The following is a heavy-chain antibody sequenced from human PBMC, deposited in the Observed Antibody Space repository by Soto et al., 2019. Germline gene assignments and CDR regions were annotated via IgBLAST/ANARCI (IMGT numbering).Heavy chain of an antibody. J-gene: IGHJ6*02. CDR1: GFTFSTYN. CDR3: ARHGDRGFDMDV. V-gene: IGHV3-48*02. CDR2: ITNTGEPI. Sequence: EVQMVESGGGLVQPGGSLRLSCAGSGFTFSTYNMDWVRQAPGKGREWISYITNTGEPIYYADSVRGRFTISRDNDKNALFLQMNSLRDVEMVVYYCARHGDRGFDMDVWGQGTTVTVSS.